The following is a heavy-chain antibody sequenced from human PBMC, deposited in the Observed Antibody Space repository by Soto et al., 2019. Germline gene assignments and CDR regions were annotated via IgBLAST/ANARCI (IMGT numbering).Heavy chain of an antibody. D-gene: IGHD2-21*01. Sequence: QITVKESGPTLVKPTQTLTLTCTFSGFSLSNSGVGVAWIRQPPGKALEWLALIYWDDDERYRPSLRSRLTITKDTSKNQLVLTITNVDPVDTATYFCTHKGGRGADSEAWGQGTTVTVSS. CDR2: IYWDDDE. J-gene: IGHJ6*02. CDR3: THKGGRGADSEA. V-gene: IGHV2-5*02. CDR1: GFSLSNSGVG.